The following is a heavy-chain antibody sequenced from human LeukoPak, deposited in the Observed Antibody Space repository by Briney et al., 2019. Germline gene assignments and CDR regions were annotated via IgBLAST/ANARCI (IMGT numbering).Heavy chain of an antibody. D-gene: IGHD4-11*01. Sequence: GESLQISWEGSGCRFTNYSIGWVRQLPGKGLEWMGIIYPVNSDTRYSPSFQGQFTFSADKSTGTAYLPWSSLKASDTAIYYCARRATDYNKAFDIWGQGTVVSVSS. CDR3: ARRATDYNKAFDI. CDR2: IYPVNSDT. J-gene: IGHJ3*02. CDR1: GCRFTNYS. V-gene: IGHV5-51*01.